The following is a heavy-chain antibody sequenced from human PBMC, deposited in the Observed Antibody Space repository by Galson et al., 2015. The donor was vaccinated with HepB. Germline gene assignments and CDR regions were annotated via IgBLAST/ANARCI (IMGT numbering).Heavy chain of an antibody. CDR3: TVLGYAYTPAYNWFDP. D-gene: IGHD2-2*02. J-gene: IGHJ5*02. Sequence: SLRLSCAASGFTFSSYAMSWVRQAPGKGLEWVSAISGSGGSTYYADSVKGRFTISRDNSKNTLYLQMNSLRAEDTAVYYCTVLGYAYTPAYNWFDPWGQGTLVTVSS. CDR2: ISGSGGST. CDR1: GFTFSSYA. V-gene: IGHV3-23*01.